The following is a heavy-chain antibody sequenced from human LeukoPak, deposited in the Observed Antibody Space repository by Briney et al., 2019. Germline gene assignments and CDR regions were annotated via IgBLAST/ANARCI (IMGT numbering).Heavy chain of an antibody. CDR1: GFTFSSYG. Sequence: GSLRLSCAASGFTFSSYGMHWVRQAPGKGLEWVAVISYDESNKYYADSVKGRFNNSRDNSKTTLYLQMNSLRAEDRAVYYCAKDYVSGSYYNDYWGQGTLVTVSS. CDR3: AKDYVSGSYYNDY. D-gene: IGHD3-10*01. J-gene: IGHJ4*02. V-gene: IGHV3-30*18. CDR2: ISYDESNK.